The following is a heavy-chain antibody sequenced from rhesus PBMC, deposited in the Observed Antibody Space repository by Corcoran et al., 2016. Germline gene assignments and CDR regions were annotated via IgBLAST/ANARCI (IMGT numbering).Heavy chain of an antibody. J-gene: IGHJ4*01. CDR3: ASWAGEYFDY. CDR2: LSGSSALT. V-gene: IGHV4-99*01. Sequence: QVQLQESGPGLVKPSETLSLTCAVSGYSVSSGYYWGWIRQPPGKGLEYTASLSGSSALTHSPPPLKSRVTISKDASKNPFALRLSSVTAADTAVYYCASWAGEYFDYWGQGVLVTVSS. D-gene: IGHD6-31*01. CDR1: GYSVSSGYY.